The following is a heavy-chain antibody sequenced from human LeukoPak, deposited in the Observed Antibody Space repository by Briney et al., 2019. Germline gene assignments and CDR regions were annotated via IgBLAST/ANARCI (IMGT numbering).Heavy chain of an antibody. CDR2: INPNGGGT. CDR3: AREVVVGATAYHDAFDI. D-gene: IGHD1-26*01. V-gene: IGHV1-2*02. J-gene: IGHJ3*02. Sequence: ASVKVSCKASGYTFTGYYMHWVRQAPGQGLEWMGWINPNGGGTNYAQKFQGRVTMTRDTSISTAYMELSRLRSDDTAVYYCAREVVVGATAYHDAFDIWGQGTMVTVSS. CDR1: GYTFTGYY.